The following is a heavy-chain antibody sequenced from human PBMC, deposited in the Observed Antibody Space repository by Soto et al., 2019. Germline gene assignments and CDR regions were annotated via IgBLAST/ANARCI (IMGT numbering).Heavy chain of an antibody. J-gene: IGHJ6*02. CDR1: GGSISRGYDY. CDR2: IYYSGNT. V-gene: IGHV4-30-4*01. Sequence: SETVCLTCSVSGGSISRGYDYWSWIRQPPGKGLEWNANIYYSGNTYYNPSLKSRLIISLDTSKTQFSLKVGSVTAADTAVYYCASAPLYGMDVWGQETTVTVSS. CDR3: ASAPLYGMDV.